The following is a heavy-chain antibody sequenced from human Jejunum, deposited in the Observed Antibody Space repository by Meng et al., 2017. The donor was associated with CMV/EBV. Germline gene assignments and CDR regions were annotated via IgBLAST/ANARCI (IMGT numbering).Heavy chain of an antibody. CDR2: VSHDGSNE. V-gene: IGHV3-30*04. Sequence: SLRFSCVPSGFTFSTPIHWIRQAPGKGLEWVAVVSHDGSNEQYAASVKGRFTISRDNSKNTLYLQMNSLRIEDTAMYYCGRDPGVDFWGQGTLVTVSS. CDR3: GRDPGVDF. J-gene: IGHJ4*02. D-gene: IGHD3-3*01. CDR1: GFTFSTP.